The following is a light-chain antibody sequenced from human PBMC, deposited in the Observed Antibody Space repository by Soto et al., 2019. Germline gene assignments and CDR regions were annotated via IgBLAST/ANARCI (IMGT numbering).Light chain of an antibody. CDR2: GAS. V-gene: IGKV3-15*01. CDR3: QQYIRWPLT. Sequence: IMMTQSPATLSVSPGERATLSCRASQSVSSNLAWYQQKPGQAPSLLIYGASTRATGTPARFSGSGSGTEFTLTISSLQSEDFAVYYCQQYIRWPLTFGGGTKVDNK. CDR1: QSVSSN. J-gene: IGKJ4*01.